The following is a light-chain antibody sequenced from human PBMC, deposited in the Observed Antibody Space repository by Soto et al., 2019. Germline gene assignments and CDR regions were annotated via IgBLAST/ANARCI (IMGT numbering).Light chain of an antibody. V-gene: IGKV1-39*01. J-gene: IGKJ1*01. Sequence: DIQMTQSPSSLSASVGDRVTITCRAGQSISTYLNWYQQKPGKAPKLLIYAASSLQSGVPSRFSGSGSGTDFTLTITSLQSDDLAIYYCQQYGDWPRTFGQGTKLEIK. CDR3: QQYGDWPRT. CDR2: AAS. CDR1: QSISTY.